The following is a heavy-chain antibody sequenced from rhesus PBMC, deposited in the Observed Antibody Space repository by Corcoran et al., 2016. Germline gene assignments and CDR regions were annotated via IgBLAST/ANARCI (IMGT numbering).Heavy chain of an antibody. CDR1: GGSISNNY. CDR2: IYGSSGST. CDR3: ARRGNFDAFDF. J-gene: IGHJ3*01. Sequence: QVQLQESGPGLVKPSETLSLTCAVSGGSISNNYWSWTRQPPGKGLEWIGYIYGSSGSTHYNPSLKSRVTISTDTSKNQFSLNLRSVSAADTAVYYCARRGNFDAFDFWGQGLRVTVSS. V-gene: IGHV4-160*01.